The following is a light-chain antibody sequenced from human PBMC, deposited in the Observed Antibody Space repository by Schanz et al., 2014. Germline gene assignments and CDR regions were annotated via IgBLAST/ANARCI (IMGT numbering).Light chain of an antibody. CDR3: QQYGNSPLT. J-gene: IGKJ5*01. V-gene: IGKV3-20*01. Sequence: DIVLTQSPGTLSLSPGERATLSCRASQSVGSNYLAWYQQTPGQAPRLLIYDASNRATGIPARFSGSGSETDFTLTISSLEPEDFAVYYCQQYGNSPLTFGQGTRLDIK. CDR1: QSVGSNY. CDR2: DAS.